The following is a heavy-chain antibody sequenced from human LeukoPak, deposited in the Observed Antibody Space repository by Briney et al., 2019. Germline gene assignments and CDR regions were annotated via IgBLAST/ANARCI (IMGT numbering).Heavy chain of an antibody. D-gene: IGHD3-10*01. CDR1: GFTFSSYG. CDR2: ISGSGGST. V-gene: IGHV3-23*01. J-gene: IGHJ4*02. CDR3: ARHMVRGVSAFDY. Sequence: GGSLRLSCAASGFTFSSYGMSWVRQAPGKGLEWVLAISGSGGSTYYADSVKGRFTISRDNSKNTLYLQMNSLRAEDTAVYYCARHMVRGVSAFDYWGQGTLVTVSS.